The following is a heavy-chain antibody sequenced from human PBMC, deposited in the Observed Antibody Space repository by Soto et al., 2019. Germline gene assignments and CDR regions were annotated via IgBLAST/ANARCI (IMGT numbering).Heavy chain of an antibody. V-gene: IGHV1-24*01. Sequence: ASVKVSCKVSGYTLTELSMHWVRQAPGKGLEWMGGFDLEDGETIYAQKFQGRVTMTEDTSTDTAYMELSSLRSEDTAVYYCATTRITMIVVVSDAFDIWGQGTMVTVSS. CDR1: GYTLTELS. J-gene: IGHJ3*02. CDR2: FDLEDGET. D-gene: IGHD3-22*01. CDR3: ATTRITMIVVVSDAFDI.